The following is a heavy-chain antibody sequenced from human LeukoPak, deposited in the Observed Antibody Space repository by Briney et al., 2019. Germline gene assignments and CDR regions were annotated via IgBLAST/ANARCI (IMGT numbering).Heavy chain of an antibody. CDR2: INYSGRI. CDR3: ARLVDYDSSGDPDIFDI. D-gene: IGHD3-22*01. J-gene: IGHJ3*02. CDR1: SGFISSYY. V-gene: IGHV4-59*01. Sequence: PSETLSLTCIVSSGFISSYYWSWIRQTPGKGLEWIAFINYSGRIKYNPSLQSRVSISLDTSKNHFSLQLRSVVAADTAVYYCARLVDYDSSGDPDIFDIWGQGTIVSIS.